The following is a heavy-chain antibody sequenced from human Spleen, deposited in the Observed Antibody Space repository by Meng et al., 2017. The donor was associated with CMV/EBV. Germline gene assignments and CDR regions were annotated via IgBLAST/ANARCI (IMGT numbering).Heavy chain of an antibody. CDR1: GFTFSGFW. V-gene: IGHV3-74*01. J-gene: IGHJ4*02. Sequence: GESLKISCVASGFTFSGFWMHWVRQAPGKGLVWVSRINSDGSNTYYADSVKGRFTISRDNSKNTLYLQMNSLRAEDTAVYYCARSRDGPPYYFDYWGQGTLVTVSS. CDR3: ARSRDGPPYYFDY. CDR2: INSDGSNT.